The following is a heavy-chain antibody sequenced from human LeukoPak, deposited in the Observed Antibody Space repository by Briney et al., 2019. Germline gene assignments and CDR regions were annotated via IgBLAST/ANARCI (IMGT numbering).Heavy chain of an antibody. CDR3: ARAGSGIRQKYYFDY. Sequence: SETLSLTCAVYGGSFSGYYWSWIRQPPGKGLEWIGEINHSGSTNYNPSLKSRVTISVDTSKNQFSLKLSSVTAADTAVYYCARAGSGIRQKYYFDYWGQGTLVTVSS. V-gene: IGHV4-34*01. CDR1: GGSFSGYY. D-gene: IGHD3-10*01. CDR2: INHSGST. J-gene: IGHJ4*02.